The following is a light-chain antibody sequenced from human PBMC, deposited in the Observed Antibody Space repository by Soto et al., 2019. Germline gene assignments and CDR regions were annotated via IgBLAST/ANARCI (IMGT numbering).Light chain of an antibody. CDR2: AAS. J-gene: IGKJ1*01. CDR1: QGISNY. Sequence: DIQMTQSPSSLSASVGDRVTITCRASQGISNYLAWYQQRPGSVPTLLISAASTLQSGVPSRFSGSGSGTDFTLTITSLQPEDVATYYCQRYNDGSTFGQGTKVEI. V-gene: IGKV1-27*01. CDR3: QRYNDGST.